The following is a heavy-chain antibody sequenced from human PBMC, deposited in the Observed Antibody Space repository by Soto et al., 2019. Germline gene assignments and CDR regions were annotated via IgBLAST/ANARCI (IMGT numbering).Heavy chain of an antibody. V-gene: IGHV1-69*13. J-gene: IGHJ6*02. CDR3: ARVSISVAVSYYYYGMDV. Sequence: SVKVSCKASGGTFSSYAISWVRQAPGQGLEWMGGIIPIFGTANYAQKFQGRVTITADESTSTAYMELSSLRSEDTAVYYCARVSISVAVSYYYYGMDVWGQGTTVTVSS. CDR1: GGTFSSYA. D-gene: IGHD6-19*01. CDR2: IIPIFGTA.